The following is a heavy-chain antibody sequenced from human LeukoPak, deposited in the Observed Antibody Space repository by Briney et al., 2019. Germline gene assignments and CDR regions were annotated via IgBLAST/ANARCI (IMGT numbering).Heavy chain of an antibody. J-gene: IGHJ3*02. CDR1: GFXFSGYW. CDR3: ARGYYDILTGLRGAFDI. CDR2: INSDGYSI. Sequence: GGSLRLSCAASGFXFSGYWMHWVRQAPGKGLVWVSRINSDGYSISYADSVKGRFTISRDNAKNTLYLQMNSLRAEDTAVYYCARGYYDILTGLRGAFDIWGQGTMVTVSS. D-gene: IGHD3-9*01. V-gene: IGHV3-74*03.